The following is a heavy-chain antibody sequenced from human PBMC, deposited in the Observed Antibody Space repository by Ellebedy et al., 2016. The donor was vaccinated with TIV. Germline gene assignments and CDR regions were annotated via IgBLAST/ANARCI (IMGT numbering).Heavy chain of an antibody. V-gene: IGHV3-23*01. CDR1: GFTFSSYA. CDR3: AKGGDGTMIVEWSDY. D-gene: IGHD3-22*01. CDR2: ISGSGGST. Sequence: GESLKISCAASGFTFSSYAMSWVRQAPGKGLEWVSAISGSGGSTYYADSVKGRFTISRDNSKNTLYLQMNSLRAEDTAVYYCAKGGDGTMIVEWSDYWGQGTLVTVSS. J-gene: IGHJ4*02.